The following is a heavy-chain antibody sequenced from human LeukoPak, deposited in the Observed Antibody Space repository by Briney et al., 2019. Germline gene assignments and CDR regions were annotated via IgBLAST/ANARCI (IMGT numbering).Heavy chain of an antibody. D-gene: IGHD6-19*01. J-gene: IGHJ4*02. CDR2: IKQDGSEK. Sequence: GGSLRLSCAASGFTFSSYWMSWVRQAPGKGLEWVANIKQDGSEKYYVDSVKGRFTISRDNSKNTLYLQMNSLRAEDTAVYYCAKDPGIAVAGTFPHYFDYWGQGTLVTVSS. CDR3: AKDPGIAVAGTFPHYFDY. V-gene: IGHV3-7*01. CDR1: GFTFSSYW.